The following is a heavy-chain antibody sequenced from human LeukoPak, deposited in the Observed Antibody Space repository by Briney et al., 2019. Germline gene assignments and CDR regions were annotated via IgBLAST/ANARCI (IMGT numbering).Heavy chain of an antibody. CDR1: GYTFTSYY. CDR2: INPSGGST. D-gene: IGHD4-23*01. CDR3: ATNSNTGGRGNFFDS. Sequence: ASVKVSCKASGYTFTSYYMHWGRQAPGQGLEWMGIINPSGGSTSYAQKFQGRVTMTRDMSTSTDYMELSSLRSEDTAVYYCATNSNTGGRGNFFDSWGQGSLVTVTT. V-gene: IGHV1-46*01. J-gene: IGHJ4*02.